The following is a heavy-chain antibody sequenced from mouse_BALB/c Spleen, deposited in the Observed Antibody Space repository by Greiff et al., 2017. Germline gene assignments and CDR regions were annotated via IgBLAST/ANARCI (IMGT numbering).Heavy chain of an antibody. CDR1: GFTFSSFG. V-gene: IGHV5-17*02. CDR3: ARGATGTPMDY. Sequence: EVMLVESGGGLVQPGGSRKLSCAASGFTFSSFGMHWVRQAPEKGLEWVAYISSGSSTIYYADTVKGRFTISRDNPKNTLFLQMTSLRSEDTAMYYCARGATGTPMDYWGQGTSVTVSS. D-gene: IGHD4-1*02. CDR2: ISSGSSTI. J-gene: IGHJ4*01.